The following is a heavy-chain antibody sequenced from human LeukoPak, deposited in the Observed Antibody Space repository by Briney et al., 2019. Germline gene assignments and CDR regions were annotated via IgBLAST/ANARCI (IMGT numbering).Heavy chain of an antibody. CDR1: GFTFSSYA. D-gene: IGHD2-21*02. CDR3: AKGSRYCGGDCQYYFDY. Sequence: GGSLRLSCAASGFTFSSYAMSWVRQAPGKGLEWVSAISGRGGSTYYADSVKGRFTISRDNSKNTLYLQMNSPRAEDTAVYYCAKGSRYCGGDCQYYFDYWGQGTLVTVSS. J-gene: IGHJ4*02. CDR2: ISGRGGST. V-gene: IGHV3-23*01.